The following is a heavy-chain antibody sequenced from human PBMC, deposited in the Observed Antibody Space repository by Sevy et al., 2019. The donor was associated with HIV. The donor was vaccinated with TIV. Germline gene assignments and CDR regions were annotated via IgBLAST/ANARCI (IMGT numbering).Heavy chain of an antibody. D-gene: IGHD3-9*01. V-gene: IGHV3-30*04. Sequence: GGSLRLSCAASGFTFSSYAMHWVRQAPGKGLEWVAVISYDGSNKYYADSVKGRFTISRDNSKNTLYLQMNSLRAEDTAVYYCARDGLASPSYYLDYWGQGTLVTVSS. J-gene: IGHJ4*02. CDR2: ISYDGSNK. CDR3: ARDGLASPSYYLDY. CDR1: GFTFSSYA.